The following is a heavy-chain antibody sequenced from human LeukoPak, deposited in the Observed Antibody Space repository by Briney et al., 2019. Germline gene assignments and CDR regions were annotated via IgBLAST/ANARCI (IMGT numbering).Heavy chain of an antibody. CDR3: ARESWDCSGSSCYTWI. Sequence: SQTLSLTCTVSGGSISSGSYHWSWIRQPAGKGLEWIGRIYTSGSTNYNPSLKSRVTISVDTSKNQFSLKLSSVTAADTAVYYCARESWDCSGSSCYTWIWGQGTLVTVSS. CDR1: GGSISSGSYH. J-gene: IGHJ4*02. D-gene: IGHD2-15*01. CDR2: IYTSGST. V-gene: IGHV4-61*02.